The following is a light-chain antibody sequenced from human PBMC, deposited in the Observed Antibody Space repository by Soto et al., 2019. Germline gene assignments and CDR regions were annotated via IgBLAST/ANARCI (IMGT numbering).Light chain of an antibody. Sequence: QSALTQPASVSGSPGQTITISCTGTSSDVGGYNFVSWYQQHPGKAPKLIIYEVNNRPSGVSNRFSGSKSGNTASLTISGLQAEDAADYYFRSFDRNGDVVFGGGSKRTVL. J-gene: IGLJ2*01. V-gene: IGLV2-14*01. CDR1: SSDVGGYNF. CDR2: EVN. CDR3: RSFDRNGDVV.